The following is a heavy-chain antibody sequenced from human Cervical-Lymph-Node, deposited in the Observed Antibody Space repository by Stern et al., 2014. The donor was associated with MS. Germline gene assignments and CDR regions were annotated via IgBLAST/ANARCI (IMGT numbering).Heavy chain of an antibody. CDR3: ARAGFSYGISRISRHSLDY. CDR1: RYTFINYD. D-gene: IGHD3-9*01. J-gene: IGHJ4*02. Sequence: QLVQSGADVKKPGASVKVSCRASRYTFINYDINWVRQAHGQGLEWMGYMSPHSGIAGVAKKFHGRVAMTRAPAIDAAYLHLSNLRSEDTAVYYCARAGFSYGISRISRHSLDYWGQGTQVTVSS. CDR2: MSPHSGIA. V-gene: IGHV1-8*01.